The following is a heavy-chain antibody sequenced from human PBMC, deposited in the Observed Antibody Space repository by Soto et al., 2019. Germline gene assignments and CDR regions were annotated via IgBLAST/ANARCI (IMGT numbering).Heavy chain of an antibody. J-gene: IGHJ3*02. V-gene: IGHV4-30-4*01. CDR2: IYYSGST. CDR1: GGSISSGDYY. D-gene: IGHD5-12*01. CDR3: ARGGRDGYNFAFDI. Sequence: SETLSLTCTVSGGSISSGDYYWSWIRQPPGKGLEWIGYIYYSGSTYYNPSLKSRVTISVDTSKNQFSLKLSSVTAADTAVYYCARGGRDGYNFAFDIWGQETMVT.